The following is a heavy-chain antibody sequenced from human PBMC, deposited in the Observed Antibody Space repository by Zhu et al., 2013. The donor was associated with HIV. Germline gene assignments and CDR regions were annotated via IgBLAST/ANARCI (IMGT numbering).Heavy chain of an antibody. Sequence: QVQLVQSGAEVKRPGASVMVSCKASGYSFTTYAMHWVRQAPGQGLEWMGIIHTSTGGTTYAQKFQGRVFMTRDTSTSTVYMVLSGLRSEDTAVYYCAKDVPPNYYDSSGSPGVFDYWGQGTLVTVSS. D-gene: IGHD3-22*01. CDR2: IHTSTGGT. J-gene: IGHJ4*02. CDR3: AKDVPPNYYDSSGSPGVFDY. V-gene: IGHV1-46*01. CDR1: GYSFTTYA.